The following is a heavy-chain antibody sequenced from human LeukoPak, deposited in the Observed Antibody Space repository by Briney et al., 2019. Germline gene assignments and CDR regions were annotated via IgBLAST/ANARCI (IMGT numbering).Heavy chain of an antibody. CDR2: ISYDGSNK. CDR1: GFTFSSYA. D-gene: IGHD4-17*01. CDR3: AREGRATVTFDWFDP. Sequence: PGGSLRLSCAASGFTFSSYAMHWVRQAPGKGLEWVAVISYDGSNKYYADSVKGRFTISRDNSKNTLYLQMNSLRAEDTAVYYCAREGRATVTFDWFDPWGQGTLVTVSS. J-gene: IGHJ5*02. V-gene: IGHV3-30*04.